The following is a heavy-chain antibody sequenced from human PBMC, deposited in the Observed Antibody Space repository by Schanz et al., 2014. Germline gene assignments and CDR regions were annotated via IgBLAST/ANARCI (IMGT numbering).Heavy chain of an antibody. V-gene: IGHV1-69*08. CDR2: INPNSGTT. D-gene: IGHD3-10*01. Sequence: QVQLVQSEAEVKKPGSSVKVSCKASGGTFSSYTISWVRQAPGQGLEWMGWINPNSGTTNYAQKFQGWVTMTRDTSTSTAYMELSSLTSQDTAVHDCGRGRGFYDYWGQGTLVTVSS. J-gene: IGHJ4*02. CDR1: GGTFSSYT. CDR3: GRGRGFYDY.